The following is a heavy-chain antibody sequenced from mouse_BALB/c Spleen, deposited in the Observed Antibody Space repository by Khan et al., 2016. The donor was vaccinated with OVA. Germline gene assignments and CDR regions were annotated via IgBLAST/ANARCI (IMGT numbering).Heavy chain of an antibody. CDR1: GFNIKDTY. CDR3: ATYYYGSSRYFDY. CDR2: IDPANGNT. Sequence: VQLKESGAELVKPGASVKLSCTASGFNIKDTYMHWVKQRPEQGLEWIGRIDPANGNTKYDPKFQGKATIKADTSSNTAYLQLSSLTSEDTAVYYCATYYYGSSRYFDYWGQGTTLTVSS. D-gene: IGHD1-1*01. J-gene: IGHJ2*01. V-gene: IGHV14-3*02.